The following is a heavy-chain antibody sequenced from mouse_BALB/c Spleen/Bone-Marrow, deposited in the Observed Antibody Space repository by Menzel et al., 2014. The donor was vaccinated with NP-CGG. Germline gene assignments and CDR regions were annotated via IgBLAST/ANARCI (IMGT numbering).Heavy chain of an antibody. CDR3: ARLNYYGNLFV. CDR1: GFGFSRYW. CDR2: INPESSTT. V-gene: IGHV4-1*02. Sequence: EVQLQQSGGGLVQPGGSLKLSCAASGFGFSRYWMSWVRQAPGKGLEWIGEINPESSTTNYTPSLKDKFIISRDNAKNTLYLQMSKMRSEDTALYYCARLNYYGNLFVWGAGTTVTVSS. J-gene: IGHJ1*01. D-gene: IGHD1-1*01.